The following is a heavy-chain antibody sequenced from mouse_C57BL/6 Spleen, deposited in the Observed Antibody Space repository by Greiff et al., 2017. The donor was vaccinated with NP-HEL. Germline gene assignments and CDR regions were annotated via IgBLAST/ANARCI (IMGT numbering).Heavy chain of an antibody. J-gene: IGHJ3*01. CDR1: GYTFTSYW. CDR2: IYPGNSDT. CDR3: TRGVITTVGERRGLAY. D-gene: IGHD1-1*01. V-gene: IGHV1-5*01. Sequence: EVQLQQSGTVLARPGASVKMSCKTSGYTFTSYWMHWVKQRHGQGLEWIGAIYPGNSDTSYNQQFKGKAKLTAVTSASTAYMELSSLTNEDSAGYYCTRGVITTVGERRGLAYWGQGTLVTVSA.